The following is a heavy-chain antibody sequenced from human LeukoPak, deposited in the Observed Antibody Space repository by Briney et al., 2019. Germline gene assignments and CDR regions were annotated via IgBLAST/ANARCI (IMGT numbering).Heavy chain of an antibody. CDR3: ARDRAVRGQYGMDV. Sequence: GGSLRLSCAASGFTFSSYWMSWVRQAPGKGLEWVANIKQDGSEKYYVDSVKGRFTISRDNAKNSLCLQMNSLRAEDTAVYYCARDRAVRGQYGMDVWGKGTTVTVSS. CDR1: GFTFSSYW. CDR2: IKQDGSEK. D-gene: IGHD3-10*01. V-gene: IGHV3-7*03. J-gene: IGHJ6*04.